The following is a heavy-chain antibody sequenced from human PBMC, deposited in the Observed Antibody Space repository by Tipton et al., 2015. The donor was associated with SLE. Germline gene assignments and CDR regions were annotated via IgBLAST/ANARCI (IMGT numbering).Heavy chain of an antibody. CDR3: ASIVVVAATGDGSYFDY. Sequence: TLSLTCTVYGGSFSGYYWSWIRQPPGKGLEWIGEINHSGSTNYNPSLKSRVTISVDTSKNQFSLKLSSVTAADTAVYYCASIVVVAATGDGSYFDYWGQGTLVTVSS. CDR1: GGSFSGYY. CDR2: INHSGST. J-gene: IGHJ4*02. D-gene: IGHD2-15*01. V-gene: IGHV4-34*01.